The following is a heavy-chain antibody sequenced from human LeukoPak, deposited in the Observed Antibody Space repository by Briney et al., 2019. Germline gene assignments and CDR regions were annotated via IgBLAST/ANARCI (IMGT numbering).Heavy chain of an antibody. CDR3: ARDKSSQRPYFLDY. D-gene: IGHD3-9*01. Sequence: GRSLSLSCAVSRFTFSGYTMHWVRQAPGKGLEWLALISRDGRDTFYADSVKGRFTISRDNSKNTLYLQIDSLRVDDTAVYYCARDKSSQRPYFLDYWGQGTPVTVSS. CDR1: RFTFSGYT. CDR2: ISRDGRDT. J-gene: IGHJ4*02. V-gene: IGHV3-30*04.